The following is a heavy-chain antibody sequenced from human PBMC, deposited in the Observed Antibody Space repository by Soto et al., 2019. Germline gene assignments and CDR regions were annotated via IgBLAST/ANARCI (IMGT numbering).Heavy chain of an antibody. D-gene: IGHD5-12*01. V-gene: IGHV3-7*02. J-gene: IGHJ6*02. CDR1: GFTFSDYW. CDR3: ARADSGYAHGYYYYGMDV. CDR2: IHLDGSEK. Sequence: GGSLRLSCAASGFTFSDYWMSWVRQTPGKGLEWVGNIHLDGSEKYYAGFVKGRFTFSRDNVKNSLYLQMNSLRAEDTAVYYCARADSGYAHGYYYYGMDVWGQGTTVTVS.